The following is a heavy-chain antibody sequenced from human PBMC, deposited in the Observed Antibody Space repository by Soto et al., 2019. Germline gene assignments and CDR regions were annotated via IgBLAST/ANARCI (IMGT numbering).Heavy chain of an antibody. Sequence: ASVKVSCKASGYTFTSYAMHWVRQAPGQRLEWMGIINASGGNTNYAQKFQGRVTMTRDTSTSTVYMDLSSLRSEDTAVYYCARDRDSSSSDAFDIWGQGTMVTVSS. V-gene: IGHV1-46*01. J-gene: IGHJ3*02. CDR1: GYTFTSYA. CDR3: ARDRDSSSSDAFDI. CDR2: INASGGNT. D-gene: IGHD6-6*01.